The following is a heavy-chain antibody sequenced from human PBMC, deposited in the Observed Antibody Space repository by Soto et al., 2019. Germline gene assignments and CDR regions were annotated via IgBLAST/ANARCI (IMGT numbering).Heavy chain of an antibody. J-gene: IGHJ4*02. CDR2: ISSSSSYI. CDR1: GFTFSSYS. D-gene: IGHD3-22*01. CDR3: ARTPPDYCDSSGYYTILGYFDY. Sequence: GGSLRLSCAASGFTFSSYSMNWVRQAPGKGLEWVSSISSSSSYIYYADSVKGRFTISRDNAKNSLYLQMNSLRAEDTAVYYCARTPPDYCDSSGYYTILGYFDYWGQGTLVTVSS. V-gene: IGHV3-21*01.